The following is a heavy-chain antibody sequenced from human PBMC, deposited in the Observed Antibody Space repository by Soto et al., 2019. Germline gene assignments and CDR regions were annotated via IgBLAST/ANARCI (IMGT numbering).Heavy chain of an antibody. Sequence: GASVKVSCKASGHSFTAYYMHWVRQAPGQGLEWMGWINPNSGGTKYAQRFQGRVTMTRNTSSRTVYMGLSGLRSDDTAVYYCARAPPSSYYYDSGDAFDVWGQGTMVTVSS. J-gene: IGHJ3*01. CDR1: GHSFTAYY. V-gene: IGHV1-2*02. D-gene: IGHD3-22*01. CDR2: INPNSGGT. CDR3: ARAPPSSYYYDSGDAFDV.